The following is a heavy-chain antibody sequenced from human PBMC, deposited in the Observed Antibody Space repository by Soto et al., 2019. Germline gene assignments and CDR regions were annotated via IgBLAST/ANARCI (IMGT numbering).Heavy chain of an antibody. CDR3: ATDKMRYDFWSGYYKTAGTFDI. J-gene: IGHJ3*02. V-gene: IGHV1-24*01. CDR1: GYTLTELS. CDR2: FDPEDGET. Sequence: GASVKVSCKVSGYTLTELSMHWVRQAPGKGLEWMGGFDPEDGETIYAQKFQGRVTMTEDTSTDTAYMELSSLRSEDTAVYYCATDKMRYDFWSGYYKTAGTFDIWG. D-gene: IGHD3-3*01.